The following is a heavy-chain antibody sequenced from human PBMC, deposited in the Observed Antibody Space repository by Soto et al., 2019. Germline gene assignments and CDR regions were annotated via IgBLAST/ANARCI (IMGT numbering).Heavy chain of an antibody. D-gene: IGHD5-12*01. CDR3: AKGGYSGYYYYMDV. CDR1: GFTFSSYA. J-gene: IGHJ6*03. V-gene: IGHV3-23*01. Sequence: GGSLRLSCAASGFTFSSYAMSWVRQAPGKGLEWVSGISGSGGSTYYADSEKGRFTISRENSKNTLYLQMNSLRAEDTAVYYCAKGGYSGYYYYMDVWGKGTTVTVSS. CDR2: ISGSGGST.